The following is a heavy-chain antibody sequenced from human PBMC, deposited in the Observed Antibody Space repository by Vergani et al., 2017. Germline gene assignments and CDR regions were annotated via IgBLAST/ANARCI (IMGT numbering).Heavy chain of an antibody. CDR1: GFTFSSYA. CDR2: ISGSGGST. V-gene: IGHV3-23*01. CDR3: AKESHDFWSGYYVEWFDP. D-gene: IGHD3-3*01. J-gene: IGHJ5*02. Sequence: EVQLLESGGGLVQPGGSLRLSCAASGFTFSSYAMSWVRQAPGKGLELVSAISGSGGSTYYADSVKGRFTISRDNSKNTLYLQMNSLRAEDTAVYYCAKESHDFWSGYYVEWFDPWGQGTLVTVSS.